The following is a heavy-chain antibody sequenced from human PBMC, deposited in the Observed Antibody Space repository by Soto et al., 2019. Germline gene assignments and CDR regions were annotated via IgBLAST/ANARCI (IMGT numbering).Heavy chain of an antibody. Sequence: ASVKVSCKASGYTFTSYDINWVRQATGQGLEWMGWMNPNSSNTGYAQKFQGRVTMTRNTSISTAYMELSSLRSEDTAVYYCARARTIFGGTNWFDPWGQGTLVTVSS. CDR2: MNPNSSNT. V-gene: IGHV1-8*01. J-gene: IGHJ5*02. CDR3: ARARTIFGGTNWFDP. CDR1: GYTFTSYD. D-gene: IGHD3-3*01.